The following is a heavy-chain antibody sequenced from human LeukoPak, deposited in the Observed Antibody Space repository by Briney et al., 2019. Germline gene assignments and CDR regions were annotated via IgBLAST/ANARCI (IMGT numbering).Heavy chain of an antibody. CDR1: GYTFTSYA. CDR2: INAGNGNT. Sequence: ALVKVSCKASGYTFTSYAMHWVRQAPGQRLEWMGWINAGNGNTKYSQKFQGRVTITRDTSASTAYMELSSLRSEDTAVYYCARERRQWLAFDYWGQGTLVTVSS. V-gene: IGHV1-3*01. D-gene: IGHD6-19*01. CDR3: ARERRQWLAFDY. J-gene: IGHJ4*02.